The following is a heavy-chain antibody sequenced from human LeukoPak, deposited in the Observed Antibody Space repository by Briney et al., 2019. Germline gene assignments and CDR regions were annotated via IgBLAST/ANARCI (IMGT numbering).Heavy chain of an antibody. CDR3: ARGGPMYSSGWYYFDY. CDR2: MNPNSGNT. CDR1: GYTFTSYD. Sequence: GASVKVSCKASGYTFTSYDINWVRQATGQGLEWMGWMNPNSGNTSYAQRFEGRVIMTRDTSTSTFYMELSSLRSEDAAVYYCARGGPMYSSGWYYFDYWGQGTLVTVSS. V-gene: IGHV1-8*01. D-gene: IGHD6-19*01. J-gene: IGHJ4*02.